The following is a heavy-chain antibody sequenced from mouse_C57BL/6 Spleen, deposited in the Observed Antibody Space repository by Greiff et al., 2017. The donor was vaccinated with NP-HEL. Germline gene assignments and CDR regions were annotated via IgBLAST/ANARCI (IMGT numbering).Heavy chain of an antibody. J-gene: IGHJ4*01. V-gene: IGHV1-62-2*01. D-gene: IGHD1-1*01. CDR2: FYPGSGSI. CDR3: ARHGPNYYGSSYYAMDY. Sequence: QVQLQQSGAELVKPGASVKLSCKASGYTFTEYTIHWVKQRPGQGLEWIGWFYPGSGSIKYNEKFKDKATSTADKSSSTVYMELSRVTSEDSAVYYGARHGPNYYGSSYYAMDYWGQGTSVTVSS. CDR1: GYTFTEYT.